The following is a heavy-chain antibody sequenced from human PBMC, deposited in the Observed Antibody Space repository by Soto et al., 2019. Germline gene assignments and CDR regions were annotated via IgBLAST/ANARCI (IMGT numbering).Heavy chain of an antibody. J-gene: IGHJ4*01. CDR3: ARGEQYSGRIFDY. CDR2: TYYRSKWYY. D-gene: IGHD1-26*01. CDR1: GDSVSSNSAG. Sequence: LSLTCAITGDSVSSNSAGWSWVRQSPSRGLEWLGRTYYRSKWYYEYAVSVRGRITVNPDTSKNQYSLQLNSVTPEDTAVYFCARGEQYSGRIFDYWGQGTLVTVSS. V-gene: IGHV6-1*01.